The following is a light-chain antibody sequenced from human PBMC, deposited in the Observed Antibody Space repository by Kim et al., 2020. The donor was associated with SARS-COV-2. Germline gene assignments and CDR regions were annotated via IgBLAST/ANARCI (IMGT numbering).Light chain of an antibody. CDR3: QQYGSSPET. V-gene: IGKV3-20*01. CDR2: GAS. J-gene: IGKJ1*01. CDR1: QSINDNY. Sequence: EIVLTQSPVTLSLSPGERATLSCRASQSINDNYLAWYQQKPGQAPRLLISGASSRDTGIPDRFSGSGSGTDFTLTISRLEPEDCAVYYCQQYGSSPETFGQGTKLEI.